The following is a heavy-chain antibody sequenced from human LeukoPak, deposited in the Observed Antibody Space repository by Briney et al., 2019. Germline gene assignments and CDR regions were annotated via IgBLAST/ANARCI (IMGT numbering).Heavy chain of an antibody. CDR3: ARGGGWYQDY. Sequence: SETLSLTCTVSGGSISSYYWSWIRQPPGKGLEWIGEINHSGSTNYNPSLKSRVTISVDTSKNQFSLKLSSVTAADTAVYYCARGGGWYQDYWGQGTLVTVSS. V-gene: IGHV4-34*01. CDR1: GGSISSYY. D-gene: IGHD6-19*01. J-gene: IGHJ4*02. CDR2: INHSGST.